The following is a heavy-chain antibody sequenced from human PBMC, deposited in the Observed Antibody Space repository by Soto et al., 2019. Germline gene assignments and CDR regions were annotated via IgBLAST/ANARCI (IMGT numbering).Heavy chain of an antibody. Sequence: QVQLVESGGGLVKPGGSLRLSYAASGFTFSDYFLTWIRQAPGKGLEWVAYIGSSSSDTNYADSVKGRFTISRDNAKNSLFLQMNNLRVDDTAVYYCARDYDFWSGYLSGHFDYWGQGTLVTVSS. CDR1: GFTFSDYF. V-gene: IGHV3-11*06. D-gene: IGHD3-3*01. CDR3: ARDYDFWSGYLSGHFDY. J-gene: IGHJ4*02. CDR2: IGSSSSDT.